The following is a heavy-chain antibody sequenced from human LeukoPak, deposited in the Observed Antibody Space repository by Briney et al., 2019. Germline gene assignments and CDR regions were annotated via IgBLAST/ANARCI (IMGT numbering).Heavy chain of an antibody. V-gene: IGHV4-4*07. CDR3: AGYSGSYFDAFDI. CDR2: IYTSGST. Sequence: SETLSLTCTVSGGSISSYYGSWIRQPAGKGLEWIGRIYTSGSTNYNPSLKSRVTMSVDTSKNQFSLKLSSVTAADTAVYYCAGYSGSYFDAFDIWGQGTMVTVSS. CDR1: GGSISSYY. J-gene: IGHJ3*02. D-gene: IGHD1-26*01.